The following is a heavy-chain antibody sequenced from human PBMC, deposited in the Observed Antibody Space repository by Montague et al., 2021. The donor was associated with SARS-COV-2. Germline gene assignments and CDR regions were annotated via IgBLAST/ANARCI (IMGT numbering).Heavy chain of an antibody. CDR3: ARGHQGVAMIVVVMIGAEYYFDY. Sequence: SETLSLTCAVYGGSFNDYYWSWIRQPPGKGLEWIGEINHGGITNYSPSLKSRVTISADTSKNQFSLKMKFVTAADTANYYCARGHQGVAMIVVVMIGAEYYFDYWGQGSLVTVSS. CDR1: GGSFNDYY. J-gene: IGHJ4*02. V-gene: IGHV4-34*01. CDR2: INHGGIT. D-gene: IGHD3-22*01.